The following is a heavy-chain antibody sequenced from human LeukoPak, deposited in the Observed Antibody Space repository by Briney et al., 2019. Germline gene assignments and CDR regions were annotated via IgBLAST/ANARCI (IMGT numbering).Heavy chain of an antibody. CDR2: FDPEDGET. J-gene: IGHJ4*02. D-gene: IGHD1-26*01. Sequence: ASVKVSCKVSGYTLTELSMHWVRQAPGKGLEWMGGFDPEDGETIYAQKFQGRVTMTEDTSTDTAYMELSSLRSEDTAVYYCARSHASIVGATNGFDYWGQGALVTVSS. CDR1: GYTLTELS. CDR3: ARSHASIVGATNGFDY. V-gene: IGHV1-24*01.